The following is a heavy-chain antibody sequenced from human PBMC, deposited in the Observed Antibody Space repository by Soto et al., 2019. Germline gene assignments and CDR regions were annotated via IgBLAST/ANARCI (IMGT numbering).Heavy chain of an antibody. CDR3: ARGRIAAAGTRNWFDP. V-gene: IGHV1-2*02. CDR2: INPNSGGT. J-gene: IGHJ5*02. D-gene: IGHD6-13*01. CDR1: GYTLTGYY. Sequence: ASVKVSCKASGYTLTGYYMHCVRQAPGQGLEWMGWINPNSGGTNYAQKFQGRVTMTRDTSISTAYMELSRLRSDDTAVYYCARGRIAAAGTRNWFDPWGQGTLVTVSS.